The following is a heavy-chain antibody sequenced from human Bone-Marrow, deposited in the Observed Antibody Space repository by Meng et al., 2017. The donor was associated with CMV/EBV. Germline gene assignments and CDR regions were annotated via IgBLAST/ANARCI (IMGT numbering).Heavy chain of an antibody. J-gene: IGHJ6*02. V-gene: IGHV4-39*01. CDR3: ARHAYSTSPPYYYYGLDV. D-gene: IGHD6-6*01. CDR1: GDSINSKIYY. CDR2: VSYSGST. Sequence: SETLSLTCTVSGDSINSKIYYWGWVRQPTGKGLEWIGSVSYSGSTQYNPSLKSRVTISVDTSKNHFSLNLSSVTAADTAIYYCARHAYSTSPPYYYYGLDVWGQGTTVTVSS.